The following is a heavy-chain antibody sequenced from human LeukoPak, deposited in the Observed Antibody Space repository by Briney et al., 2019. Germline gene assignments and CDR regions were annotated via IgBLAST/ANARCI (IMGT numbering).Heavy chain of an antibody. CDR1: EFMLTNYA. D-gene: IGHD1-1*01. V-gene: IGHV3-30-3*01. Sequence: PGGSLRLSCAASEFMLTNYAMHWVRQAPGKALEWVAVISYHGTSKYYADSVKGRFTISRDISRNTLYLQMDSLRAEDTAVYYCARAGHNDHRFDYWGQGTLVTVSS. J-gene: IGHJ4*02. CDR2: ISYHGTSK. CDR3: ARAGHNDHRFDY.